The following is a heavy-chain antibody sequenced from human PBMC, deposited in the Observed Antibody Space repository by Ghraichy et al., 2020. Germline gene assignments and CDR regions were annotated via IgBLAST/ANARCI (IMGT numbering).Heavy chain of an antibody. CDR2: IYYSGST. V-gene: IGHV4-39*01. CDR1: GGSISSSSYY. Sequence: SETLSLTCTVSGGSISSSSYYWGWIRQPPGKGLEWIGSIYYSGSTYYNPSLKSRVTISVDTSKNQFSLKLSSVTAADTAVYYCARQGLDGDYALDYWGQGTLVTVSS. D-gene: IGHD4-17*01. CDR3: ARQGLDGDYALDY. J-gene: IGHJ4*02.